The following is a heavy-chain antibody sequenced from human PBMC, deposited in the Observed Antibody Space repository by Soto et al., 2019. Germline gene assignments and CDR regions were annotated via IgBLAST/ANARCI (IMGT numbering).Heavy chain of an antibody. D-gene: IGHD2-8*01. V-gene: IGHV4-34*01. CDR1: GGSFSGYY. CDR3: ARGHSRKYCTNGVCYNPPPGVGYYYYYYMDV. Sequence: PSETLSLTCAVYGGSFSGYYWSWIRQPPGKGLEWIGEINHSGSTNYNPSLKSRVTISVDTSKNQFSLKLSSVTAADTAVYYCARGHSRKYCTNGVCYNPPPGVGYYYYYYMDVWGKGTTVTVSS. CDR2: INHSGST. J-gene: IGHJ6*03.